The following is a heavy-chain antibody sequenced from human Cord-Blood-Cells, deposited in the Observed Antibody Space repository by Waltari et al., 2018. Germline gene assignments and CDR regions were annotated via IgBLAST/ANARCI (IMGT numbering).Heavy chain of an antibody. CDR3: ASLNYYYYYGMDV. J-gene: IGHJ6*02. Sequence: QVQLQQWGAGLLKPSETLSLTCAVYGGSFSGYYWSWIRQPPGKGLEWIGEINHSGSTNYNPSLKSRVTISVDTSKNQFSRKLSSVTAADTAVYYCASLNYYYYYGMDVWGQGTTVTVSS. CDR1: GGSFSGYY. V-gene: IGHV4-34*01. CDR2: INHSGST.